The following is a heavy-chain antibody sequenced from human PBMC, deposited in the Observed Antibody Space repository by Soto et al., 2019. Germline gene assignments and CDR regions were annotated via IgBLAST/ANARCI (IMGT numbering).Heavy chain of an antibody. CDR1: GLTFSSYA. CDR3: SKGLGQNWNFDH. CDR2: ISGSGGTA. J-gene: IGHJ5*02. V-gene: IGHV3-23*01. Sequence: EVQLLESGGGSVQPGGSLRLSCAASGLTFSSYATHWDRRPPGKGLEWVSSISGSGGTAYYADSVKGRFSISRDSLVNTLYLEMNSLRAEDTAVYYCSKGLGQNWNFDHWGQGTLVNGSP. D-gene: IGHD1-1*01.